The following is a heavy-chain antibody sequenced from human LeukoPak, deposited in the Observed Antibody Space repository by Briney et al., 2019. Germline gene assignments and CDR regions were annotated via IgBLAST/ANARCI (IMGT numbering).Heavy chain of an antibody. CDR2: IYTSGST. CDR1: GGSISSGSYY. V-gene: IGHV4-61*02. Sequence: SETLSLTCTVSGGSISSGSYYWSWIRQPAGQGLEWIGRIYTSGSTNYNPSLKSRVTISVDTSKNQFSLKLSSVTAADTAVYYCARDDVFYYDSSGYFDYWGQGTLVTVSS. D-gene: IGHD3-22*01. CDR3: ARDDVFYYDSSGYFDY. J-gene: IGHJ4*02.